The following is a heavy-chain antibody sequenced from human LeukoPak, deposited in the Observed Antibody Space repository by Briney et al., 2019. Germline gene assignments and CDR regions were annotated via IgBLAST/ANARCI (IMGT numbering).Heavy chain of an antibody. CDR2: IIPIFGIA. D-gene: IGHD3-16*01. CDR3: ARVGEEVVDY. CDR1: GGTLSSYA. V-gene: IGHV1-69*04. J-gene: IGHJ4*02. Sequence: SVKASCKAYGGTLSSYAISWVRQAPGQGLEWMGRIIPIFGIANYAQKFQGRVTITADKSTSTAYMELSSLRSEDTAVYYCARVGEEVVDYWGQGTLVTVSS.